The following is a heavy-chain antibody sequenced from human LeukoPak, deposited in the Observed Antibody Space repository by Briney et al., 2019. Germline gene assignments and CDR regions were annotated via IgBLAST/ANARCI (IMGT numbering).Heavy chain of an antibody. CDR1: GFSLTTRGMC. D-gene: IGHD3-22*01. CDR3: ARTGCYYDSSGYSY. V-gene: IGHV2-70*17. J-gene: IGHJ4*02. Sequence: SGPALVKPTQTLILTCTFSGFSLTTRGMCVSWIRQPPGKALEWLARIDWDDDKFYNTSLETRLTISKDTSKNQVVLTMTNMDPVDTATYYCARTGCYYDSSGYSYWGQGTLVTVSS. CDR2: IDWDDDK.